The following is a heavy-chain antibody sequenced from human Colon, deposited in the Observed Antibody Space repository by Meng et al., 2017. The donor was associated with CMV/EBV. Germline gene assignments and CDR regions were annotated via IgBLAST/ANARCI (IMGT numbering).Heavy chain of an antibody. V-gene: IGHV4-34*01. CDR2: SYYTGST. J-gene: IGHJ4*01. Sequence: VPFLQWGPGRLKPSETLSLTCAVYGESFSGYYWTWIRQPPGRGLEWIGESYYTGSTNYSPSLKSRVTISLDTSKNQFSLKLNSVTAADTAVYYCARATKSSCWEVLDYWGHGTLVTVSS. CDR3: ARATKSSCWEVLDY. D-gene: IGHD2-2*01. CDR1: GESFSGYY.